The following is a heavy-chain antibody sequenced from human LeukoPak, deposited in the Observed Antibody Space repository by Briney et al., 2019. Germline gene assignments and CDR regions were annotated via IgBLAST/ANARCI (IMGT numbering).Heavy chain of an antibody. Sequence: SETLSLTCTVSGGSISSGGYYWSWIRQHPGKGLEWIGYIYYSGSTYYNPSLKSRVTISVDTSKNQFSLKLSSVTAADTAVYYCARGSYWPRRSTSTYSSGHNWFDPWGQGTLVTVSS. J-gene: IGHJ5*02. CDR3: ARGSYWPRRSTSTYSSGHNWFDP. CDR1: GGSISSGGYY. D-gene: IGHD6-19*01. V-gene: IGHV4-31*03. CDR2: IYYSGST.